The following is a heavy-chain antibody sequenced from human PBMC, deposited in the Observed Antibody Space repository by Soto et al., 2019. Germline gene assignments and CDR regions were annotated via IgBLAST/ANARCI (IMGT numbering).Heavy chain of an antibody. Sequence: QLQLQESGPGLVKPSQTLSLACTVSGGSFSSGGYYWSWIRQLPGKGLEWIGYIYYSGSTYYNPSLNSRFTISLDTSKNQFSLKLSSVTDADTAVYYCARATSFSGHHGYWGQGTLVTVSS. CDR1: GGSFSSGGYY. D-gene: IGHD2-8*02. V-gene: IGHV4-31*03. J-gene: IGHJ4*02. CDR2: IYYSGST. CDR3: ARATSFSGHHGY.